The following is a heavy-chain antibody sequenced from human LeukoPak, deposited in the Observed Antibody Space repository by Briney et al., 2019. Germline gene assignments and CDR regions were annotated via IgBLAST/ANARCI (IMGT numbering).Heavy chain of an antibody. CDR1: GFTFSSYG. V-gene: IGHV3-30*03. Sequence: GRSLRLSCAASGFTFSSYGMHWVRQAPGKGLEWVAVISYDGSNKYYADSVKGRFTISRDNSKNTLYLQMNSLRAEDTAVYYCARDQRSSGWLKTHYFDYWGQGTLVTVSS. CDR2: ISYDGSNK. CDR3: ARDQRSSGWLKTHYFDY. D-gene: IGHD6-19*01. J-gene: IGHJ4*02.